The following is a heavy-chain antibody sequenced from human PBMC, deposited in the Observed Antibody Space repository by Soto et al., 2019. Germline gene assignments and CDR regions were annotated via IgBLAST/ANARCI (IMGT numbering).Heavy chain of an antibody. CDR2: ISSSVHSI. J-gene: IGHJ6*01. CDR3: ARRGLQTSGSRSYYKTYGMEV. D-gene: IGHD3-10*01. V-gene: IGHV3-48*03. CDR1: GCTFSSYD. Sequence: VGYLRLSCASSGCTFSSYDMNCVRHSPGKWLEWVSYISSSVHSIHYADSVKGRFTISRDIAKSSLYLQMSSLRAEDTDVYYCARRGLQTSGSRSYYKTYGMEVWGQRTTV.